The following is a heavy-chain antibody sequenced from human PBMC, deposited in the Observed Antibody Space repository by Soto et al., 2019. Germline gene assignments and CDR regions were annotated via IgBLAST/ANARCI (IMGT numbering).Heavy chain of an antibody. Sequence: LSVTRSVAGGSRSSGDYYWSWIRQPPGKGLEWIGYIYYSGSTYYNPSLKSRVTISVDTSKNQFSLKLSSVTAADTAVYYCARGSGGGMYYYYGMDVWGQGTTVTVSS. CDR2: IYYSGST. CDR3: ARGSGGGMYYYYGMDV. CDR1: GGSRSSGDYY. V-gene: IGHV4-30-4*01. D-gene: IGHD3-16*01. J-gene: IGHJ6*02.